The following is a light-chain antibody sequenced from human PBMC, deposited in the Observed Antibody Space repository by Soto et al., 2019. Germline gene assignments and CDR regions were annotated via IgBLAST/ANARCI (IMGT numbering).Light chain of an antibody. CDR3: QQRSNWPPGWT. V-gene: IGKV3-11*01. CDR2: DAS. Sequence: EIVLTQSPATLSLSPGERATLSCRASQSVSSYLAWYQQKPGQAPRLLIYDASNRANGIPARFSGSGSGTDFTRTISSLEPEDLAVYYCQQRSNWPPGWTFGHGTKGEIK. CDR1: QSVSSY. J-gene: IGKJ1*01.